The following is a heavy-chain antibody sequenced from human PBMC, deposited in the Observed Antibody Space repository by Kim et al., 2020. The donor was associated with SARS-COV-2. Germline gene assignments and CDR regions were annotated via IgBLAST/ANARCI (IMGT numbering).Heavy chain of an antibody. J-gene: IGHJ6*02. V-gene: IGHV2-70*11. CDR2: IDWDDDK. Sequence: SGPTLVNPTQTLTLTCTFSGFSLSTSGMCVSWIRQPPGKALEWLARIDWDDDKYYSTSLKTRLTISKDTSKNQVVLTMTNMDPVDTATYYCARIRYDILKGHDYSMDVWGQGTTVTVSS. CDR1: GFSLSTSGMC. CDR3: ARIRYDILKGHDYSMDV. D-gene: IGHD3-9*01.